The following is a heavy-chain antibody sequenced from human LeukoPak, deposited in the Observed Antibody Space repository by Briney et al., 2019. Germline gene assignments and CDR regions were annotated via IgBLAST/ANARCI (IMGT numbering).Heavy chain of an antibody. J-gene: IGHJ3*02. CDR3: ASRPHRDYYGSGSYAFDI. Sequence: SETLSLTCTVSGGSISSYYWSWIRQPPGKGLEWIGYIYYSGSTNYNPSLKSRVTISVDTSKNQFSLKLSSVTAADTAVYYCASRPHRDYYGSGSYAFDIWGQGTMVTVSS. CDR2: IYYSGST. CDR1: GGSISSYY. V-gene: IGHV4-59*08. D-gene: IGHD3-10*01.